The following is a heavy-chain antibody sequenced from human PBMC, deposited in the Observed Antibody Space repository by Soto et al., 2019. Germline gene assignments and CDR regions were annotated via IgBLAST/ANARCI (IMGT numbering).Heavy chain of an antibody. CDR1: GFTFSSYG. V-gene: IGHV3-30*03. CDR3: AAGYYFGDY. D-gene: IGHD5-18*01. CDR2: ISYDGGNK. J-gene: IGHJ4*02. Sequence: QVQLVESGGGVVQPGRSLRLSCAASGFTFSSYGMFWVRQAPGKGLEWVALISYDGGNKYYADSVKGRFTISRDNSKNTLYLHMNSLRADDTAVYFCAAGYYFGDYWAQGTLVTVSS.